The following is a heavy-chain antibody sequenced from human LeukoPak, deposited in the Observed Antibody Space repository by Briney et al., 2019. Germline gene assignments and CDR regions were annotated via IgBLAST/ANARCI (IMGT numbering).Heavy chain of an antibody. Sequence: PGGSLRLSCAASGFTFSSYAMHWVREAPGTGLEYVSAISSNGGSTYYAKSVKGRFTISGDNSKNTLYLQMNSLRAEDTAVYYCARQRELRYFDYWGQGTLVTVSS. CDR2: ISSNGGST. J-gene: IGHJ4*02. V-gene: IGHV3-64*01. CDR1: GFTFSSYA. CDR3: ARQRELRYFDY. D-gene: IGHD1-26*01.